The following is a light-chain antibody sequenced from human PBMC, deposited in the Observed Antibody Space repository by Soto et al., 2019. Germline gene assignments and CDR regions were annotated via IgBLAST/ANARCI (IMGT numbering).Light chain of an antibody. J-gene: IGKJ2*01. Sequence: DIQMTQSPSTLSASVGARVTITFRASQSISSWLAWYQQKPGKAPKVLIYDASSLESGVPSRFSGSGSGTEFTLTISSLQPDDFATYYCQHYNSFSYTFGQGTKVDIK. CDR3: QHYNSFSYT. CDR2: DAS. V-gene: IGKV1-5*01. CDR1: QSISSW.